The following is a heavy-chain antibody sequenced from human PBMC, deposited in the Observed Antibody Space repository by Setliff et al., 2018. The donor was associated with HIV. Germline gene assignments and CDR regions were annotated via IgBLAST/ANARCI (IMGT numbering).Heavy chain of an antibody. CDR2: INAYNGNT. Sequence: RASVKVSCKTSSYTFTSFGITWVRQAPGQGLEWMGWINAYNGNTNYARKLQGRVTMTTDTSTSTAYMELRSLRSDDTAFYYCARDHPDSSGWPDYWGQGTLVTVSS. CDR3: ARDHPDSSGWPDY. V-gene: IGHV1-18*01. D-gene: IGHD6-19*01. CDR1: SYTFTSFG. J-gene: IGHJ4*02.